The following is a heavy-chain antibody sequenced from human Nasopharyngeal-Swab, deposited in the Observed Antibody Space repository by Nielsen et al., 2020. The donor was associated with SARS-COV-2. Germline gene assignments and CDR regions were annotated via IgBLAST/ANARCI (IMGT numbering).Heavy chain of an antibody. CDR1: GFSFSNYA. CDR2: ISYDGSNK. V-gene: IGHV3-30-3*01. Sequence: GESLKISCAASGFSFSNYAMHWVRQAPGRGLEWVAVISYDGSNKYYADSVKGRFTISRDNSKNTLYLQMNSLRGEDTAVYYCARGRGGSYFSYFEYWGQGTLVTVSS. J-gene: IGHJ4*02. D-gene: IGHD1-26*01. CDR3: ARGRGGSYFSYFEY.